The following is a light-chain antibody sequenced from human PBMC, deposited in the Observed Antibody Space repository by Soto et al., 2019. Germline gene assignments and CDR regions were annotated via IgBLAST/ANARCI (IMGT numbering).Light chain of an antibody. CDR1: SAHITYI. V-gene: IGLV4-60*02. CDR2: LEGSGIY. CDR3: ETWDTHTRV. Sequence: QSVLTQSSSASAALGSSVKLTCTRNSAHITYIIAWHQQQPGKAPRYLMKLEGSGIYNKGSGVSDRLSGSSSGADRYLTISILQFEDEADYYCETWDTHTRVFGGGTKLTVL. J-gene: IGLJ3*02.